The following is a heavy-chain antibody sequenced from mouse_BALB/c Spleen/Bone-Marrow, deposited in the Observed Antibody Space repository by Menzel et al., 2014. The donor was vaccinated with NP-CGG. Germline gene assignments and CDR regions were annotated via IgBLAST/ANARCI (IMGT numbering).Heavy chain of an antibody. J-gene: IGHJ1*01. CDR2: IDPANGNT. Sequence: EVQLVESGAELVKPGASVKLSCTASGFNIKDTYMHWVKQRPEQGLEWIGRIDPANGNTKYDPKFQGKATITADTSSNTAYLQLSSLTSEDTALYYCANYRYGWYFDVWGAGTTVTVSS. CDR3: ANYRYGWYFDV. V-gene: IGHV14-3*02. CDR1: GFNIKDTY. D-gene: IGHD2-14*01.